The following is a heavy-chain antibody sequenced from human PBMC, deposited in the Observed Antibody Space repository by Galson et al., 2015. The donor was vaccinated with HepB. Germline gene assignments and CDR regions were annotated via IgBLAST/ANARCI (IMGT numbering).Heavy chain of an antibody. J-gene: IGHJ4*02. CDR2: INQDGSDT. Sequence: SLRLSCAASGFTFSNYWMTWVRQAPGKGLEWVANINQDGSDTNYVDSMKGRFTISRDNAKNSLYLQINSLRVEDRALYYCARGGDGECNYWGQGTLVTVSS. CDR3: ARGGDGECNY. CDR1: GFTFSNYW. V-gene: IGHV3-7*03. D-gene: IGHD2-21*01.